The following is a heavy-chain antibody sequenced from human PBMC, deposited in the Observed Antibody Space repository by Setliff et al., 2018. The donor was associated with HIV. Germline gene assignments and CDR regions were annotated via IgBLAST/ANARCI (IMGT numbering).Heavy chain of an antibody. CDR1: GGTFSSYA. V-gene: IGHV1-69*13. CDR2: IIPIFGTV. D-gene: IGHD3-16*01. J-gene: IGHJ6*03. Sequence: SVKVSCKASGGTFSSYAISWVRQAPGQGLEWMGGIIPIFGTVKYAQKFQGRVTITADGSTSTAYMEVSRLRSEDTAVYYCARDGGGPGDYYYYYMDVWAKGTTVTVSS. CDR3: ARDGGGPGDYYYYYMDV.